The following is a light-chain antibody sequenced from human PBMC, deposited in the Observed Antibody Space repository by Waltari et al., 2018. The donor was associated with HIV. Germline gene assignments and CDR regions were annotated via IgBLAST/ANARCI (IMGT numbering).Light chain of an antibody. CDR1: GSDVGTYNL. CDR2: EVS. J-gene: IGLJ3*02. Sequence: QSALPQPASVSGSPGQSLPISCPGPGSDVGTYNLVSCYQQYPGKAPKLMIYEVSNRPSGVSNRFSGSKSGYTASLTISGLQAEDEADYYCCSYAGSNTWVFGGGTKLTVL. V-gene: IGLV2-23*02. CDR3: CSYAGSNTWV.